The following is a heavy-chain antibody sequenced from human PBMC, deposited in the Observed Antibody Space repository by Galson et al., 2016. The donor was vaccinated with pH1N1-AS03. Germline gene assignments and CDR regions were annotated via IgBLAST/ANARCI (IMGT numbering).Heavy chain of an antibody. CDR2: IAFDANRE. CDR1: GFTFSSFG. D-gene: IGHD2-21*01. V-gene: IGHV3-30*02. CDR3: VKESLCEGGNCNSRVLEAYDI. J-gene: IGHJ3*02. Sequence: SLRLSCAASGFTFSSFGMHWVRQAPVKGLEWVTFIAFDANREYYADSVRGRFTISRDNSKNTVYLQMNSLKSDGSAVYYCVKESLCEGGNCNSRVLEAYDIWGQGQWSPSLQ.